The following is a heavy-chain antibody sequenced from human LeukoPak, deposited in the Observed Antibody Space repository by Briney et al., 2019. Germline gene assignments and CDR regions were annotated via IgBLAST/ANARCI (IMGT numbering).Heavy chain of an antibody. Sequence: GGSLRLSCVASGFSVSGNYLSWVRQAPGKGLEWVSLIYSGGSTYYADSVKGRFTISRDNSKNTLYLQMNSLRAEDTAVYYCVRDYSYGTEWGQGTLVTVSS. CDR2: IYSGGST. V-gene: IGHV3-53*01. CDR3: VRDYSYGTE. CDR1: GFSVSGNY. D-gene: IGHD5-18*01. J-gene: IGHJ4*02.